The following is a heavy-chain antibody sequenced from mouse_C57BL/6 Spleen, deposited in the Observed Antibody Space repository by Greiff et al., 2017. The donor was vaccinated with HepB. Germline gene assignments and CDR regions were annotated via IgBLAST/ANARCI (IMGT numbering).Heavy chain of an antibody. CDR1: GYTFTSYW. V-gene: IGHV1-7*01. CDR2: INPSSGYT. J-gene: IGHJ4*01. D-gene: IGHD2-1*01. CDR3: EGGNFDYYAMDY. Sequence: VQLQQSGAELAKPGASVKLSCKASGYTFTSYWMHWVKQRPGQGLEWIGYINPSSGYTKYNQKFKDKATLTADKSSSTAYMQLSSLTYEDSAVYYCEGGNFDYYAMDYWGQGTSVTVSS.